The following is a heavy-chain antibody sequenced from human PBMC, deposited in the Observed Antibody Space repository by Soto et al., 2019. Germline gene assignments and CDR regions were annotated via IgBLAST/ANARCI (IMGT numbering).Heavy chain of an antibody. CDR3: ARGRSSGYYGRNAFDI. Sequence: PSETLSLTCAVYGGSFSGYYWSWIRQPPGKGLEWIGEINHSGSTSYNPSLKSRVTISVDTSKNQFSLKLSSVTAADTAVYYCARGRSSGYYGRNAFDIWGQGTMVTVSS. D-gene: IGHD3-22*01. CDR1: GGSFSGYY. V-gene: IGHV4-34*01. CDR2: INHSGST. J-gene: IGHJ3*02.